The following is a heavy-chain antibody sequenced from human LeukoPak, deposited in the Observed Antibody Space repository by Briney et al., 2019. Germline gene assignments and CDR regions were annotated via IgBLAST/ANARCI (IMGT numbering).Heavy chain of an antibody. D-gene: IGHD5-12*01. CDR3: ARETEIRGYSGYLIPPYFDY. Sequence: GRSLRLSCAASGFTSSDYYMSWIRQAPGKGLEWVSYISSSGSTIYYADSVKGRFTISRNNAKNSLYLQMNSLRAEDTAVYYCARETEIRGYSGYLIPPYFDYWGQGTLVTVSS. J-gene: IGHJ4*02. V-gene: IGHV3-11*01. CDR2: ISSSGSTI. CDR1: GFTSSDYY.